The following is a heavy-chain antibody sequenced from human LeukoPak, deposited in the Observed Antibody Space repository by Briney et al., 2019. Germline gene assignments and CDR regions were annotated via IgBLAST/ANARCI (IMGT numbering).Heavy chain of an antibody. Sequence: PSETLSLTCTVSGGSISSSSYYWGWIRQPPGKGLEWIGSIYYSGSTYYNPSLKSRVTISVDTSKNQFSLKLSSVTAADTAVYYCARVPGIAAAGIPGWGQGTLVTVSS. D-gene: IGHD6-13*01. J-gene: IGHJ4*02. CDR1: GGSISSSSYY. CDR2: IYYSGST. V-gene: IGHV4-39*01. CDR3: ARVPGIAAAGIPG.